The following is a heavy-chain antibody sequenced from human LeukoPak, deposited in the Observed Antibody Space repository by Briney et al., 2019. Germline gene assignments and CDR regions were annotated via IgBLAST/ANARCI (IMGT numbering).Heavy chain of an antibody. Sequence: GGSLRLSCAASGFTFSSYSMNWVRQAPGKGLEWVSSISSSSNYIYYADSVKGRFTISRDNAKSSLFLQMNSLRAEDTAVYYCARDGVHDPPFDYWGQGTLVTVSS. CDR2: ISSSSNYI. J-gene: IGHJ4*02. CDR1: GFTFSSYS. D-gene: IGHD1-1*01. V-gene: IGHV3-21*01. CDR3: ARDGVHDPPFDY.